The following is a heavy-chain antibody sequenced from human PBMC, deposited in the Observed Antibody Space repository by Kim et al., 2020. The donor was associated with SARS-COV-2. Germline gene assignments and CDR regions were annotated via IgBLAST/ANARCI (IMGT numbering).Heavy chain of an antibody. J-gene: IGHJ6*03. Sequence: GGSLRLSCAASGFTFSSYGMHWVRQAPGKGLEWVAVIWYDGSNKYYADSVKGRFTISRDNSKNTLYLQMNSLRAEDTAVYYCARDRYGARYYYMDVWGQGTTVTVSS. D-gene: IGHD4-17*01. CDR3: ARDRYGARYYYMDV. CDR1: GFTFSSYG. CDR2: IWYDGSNK. V-gene: IGHV3-33*01.